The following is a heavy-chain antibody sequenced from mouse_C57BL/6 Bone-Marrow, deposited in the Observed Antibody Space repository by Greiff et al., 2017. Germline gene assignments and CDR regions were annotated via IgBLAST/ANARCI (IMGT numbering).Heavy chain of an antibody. D-gene: IGHD1-1*01. V-gene: IGHV1-18*01. CDR2: INPNNGGT. CDR3: ARFYYEDYYAMDY. J-gene: IGHJ4*01. Sequence: VQLQQSGPELVKPGASVKIPCKASGYTFTDYNMDWVKQSHGKSLEWIGDINPNNGGTIYNQKFKGKATLTVDKSSSTAYMELRSLTSEETAVYYCARFYYEDYYAMDYWGQGTSVTVSS. CDR1: GYTFTDYN.